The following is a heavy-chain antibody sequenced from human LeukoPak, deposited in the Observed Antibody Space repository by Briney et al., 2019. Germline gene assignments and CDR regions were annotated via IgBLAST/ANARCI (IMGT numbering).Heavy chain of an antibody. D-gene: IGHD1-7*01. CDR3: AKYQTGTWTSYDSSDI. CDR1: GFSFSSPG. CDR2: INGESTFK. Sequence: GGSLKLSCTASGFSFSSPGMNWVRQAPGKGLEWVSSINGESTFKVYADSVKGRFTISRDNAKNSLYLQMDSLRAEDTAVYYCAKYQTGTWTSYDSSDIWGQGTLVTVSS. V-gene: IGHV3-21*01. J-gene: IGHJ3*02.